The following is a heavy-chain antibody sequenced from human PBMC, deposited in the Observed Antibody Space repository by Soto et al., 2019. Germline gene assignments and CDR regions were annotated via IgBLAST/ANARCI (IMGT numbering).Heavy chain of an antibody. J-gene: IGHJ5*02. CDR1: GFTFGSYA. D-gene: IGHD4-4*01. V-gene: IGHV3-23*01. Sequence: GGSLRLSCAASGFTFGSYAMSWVRQAPGKGLEWVSAISGGGGSTYYADSVKGRFTISRDNSKNTLYLQMNSLRAEDTAVYYCAKHMTTEWTFDPWGQGTLVTVSS. CDR3: AKHMTTEWTFDP. CDR2: ISGGGGST.